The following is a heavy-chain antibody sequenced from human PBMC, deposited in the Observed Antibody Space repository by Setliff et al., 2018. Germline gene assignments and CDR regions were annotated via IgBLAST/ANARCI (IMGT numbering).Heavy chain of an antibody. J-gene: IGHJ6*03. D-gene: IGHD2-21*01. CDR2: INHSGST. CDR3: ARVRRVVIAYYYYMDV. Sequence: SETLSLTCAIYGQSFSGYYWSWIRQPPGKGLEWIGEINHSGSTNYNPSLKSRVTISVDTSKNQFSLKLSSVTAADTAVYYCARVRRVVIAYYYYMDVWGKGTTVTVSS. CDR1: GQSFSGYY. V-gene: IGHV4-34*01.